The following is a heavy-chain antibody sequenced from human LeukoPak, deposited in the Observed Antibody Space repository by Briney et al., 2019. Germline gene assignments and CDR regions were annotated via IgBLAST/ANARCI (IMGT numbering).Heavy chain of an antibody. Sequence: SETLSLTCTVSGGSISSYYWSWIRQPPGKGLEWIGYIYYSGSTNYNPSLKSRVTISVDTSKNQFSLKLSSVTAADTAVYYCASDYVWGSKYFQHWGQGTLVTVSS. CDR3: ASDYVWGSKYFQH. D-gene: IGHD3-16*01. CDR2: IYYSGST. V-gene: IGHV4-59*01. J-gene: IGHJ1*01. CDR1: GGSISSYY.